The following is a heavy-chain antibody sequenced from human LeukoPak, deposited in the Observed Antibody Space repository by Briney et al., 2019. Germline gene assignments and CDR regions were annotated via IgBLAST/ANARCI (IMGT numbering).Heavy chain of an antibody. J-gene: IGHJ4*02. CDR3: ARDFGAARQRGTFDY. CDR1: GYTLTELS. CDR2: FDPEDGET. V-gene: IGHV1-24*01. Sequence: ASVKVSCKVSGYTLTELSMHWVRQAPGKGLEWMGGFDPEDGETIYAQKFQGRVTITADESTSTAYMELSSLRSEDTAVYYCARDFGAARQRGTFDYWGQGTLVTVSS. D-gene: IGHD6-6*01.